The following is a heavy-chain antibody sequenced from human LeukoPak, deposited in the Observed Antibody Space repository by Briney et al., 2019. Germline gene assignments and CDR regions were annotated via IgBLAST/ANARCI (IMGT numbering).Heavy chain of an antibody. CDR3: ASTRVSYYDSSGYNFDY. V-gene: IGHV5-51*04. J-gene: IGHJ4*02. Sequence: GESLKISCKGSGYSFTSYWIGWVRQMPGKGLEWMGIIYPGDSDTRYSPSFQGQVTISADKPISTAYLQWSSLKASDTAMYYCASTRVSYYDSSGYNFDYWGQGTLVTVSS. CDR2: IYPGDSDT. D-gene: IGHD3-22*01. CDR1: GYSFTSYW.